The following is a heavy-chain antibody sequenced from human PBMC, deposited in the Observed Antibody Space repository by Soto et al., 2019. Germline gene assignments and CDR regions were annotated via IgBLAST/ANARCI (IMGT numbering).Heavy chain of an antibody. V-gene: IGHV3-7*05. D-gene: IGHD2-8*01. J-gene: IGHJ4*03. CDR1: GFTFDTYW. Sequence: EVQLVESGGGLVQPGGSLRLSCAASGFTFDTYWMSWVRQPPGKGLEWVANIKPDGSLTDYVDSVKGRVTIARDNAKKSLFLQMNSMRDEDAADYYCARNGSWGHETFVTFSS. CDR3: ARNGS. CDR2: IKPDGSLT.